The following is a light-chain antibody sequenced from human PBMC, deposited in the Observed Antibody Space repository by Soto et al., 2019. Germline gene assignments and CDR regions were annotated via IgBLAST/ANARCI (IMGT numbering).Light chain of an antibody. CDR3: QQYNNYWT. CDR1: QTINSW. CDR2: RAS. V-gene: IGKV1-5*03. J-gene: IGKJ1*01. Sequence: DIQMTQSPSTLSASVGDRVTITCRASQTINSWLAWYQQRPGKAPKLRIYRASSLQSGVPSRFSGSGSGTEFTLTISSLQPDDFATYYCQQYNNYWTFGQGTKVEIK.